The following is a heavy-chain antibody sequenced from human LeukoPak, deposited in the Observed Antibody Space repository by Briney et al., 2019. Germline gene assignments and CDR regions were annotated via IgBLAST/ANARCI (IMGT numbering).Heavy chain of an antibody. CDR3: ARGSGSYTLFDY. D-gene: IGHD1-26*01. Sequence: ASETLSLTCAVYGGSFSGYYWSWIRQPPGKGLEWIGEINHSGSTNYNPSLKSRVTISVDTSKNQFSLKLSSVTAADTAVYYCARGSGSYTLFDYWGQGTLVTVSS. J-gene: IGHJ4*02. V-gene: IGHV4-34*01. CDR2: INHSGST. CDR1: GGSFSGYY.